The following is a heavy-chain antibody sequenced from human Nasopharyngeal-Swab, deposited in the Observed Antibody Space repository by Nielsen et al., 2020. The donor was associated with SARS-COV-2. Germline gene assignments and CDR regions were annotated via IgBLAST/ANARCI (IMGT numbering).Heavy chain of an antibody. V-gene: IGHV1-8*01. D-gene: IGHD1-26*01. J-gene: IGHJ2*01. CDR3: ARGVGGYFDL. Sequence: ASVKVSCKASGYTFTSHYINWVRQATGQGLEWMGWINPHIGNTGYAQKFQGRVTMTRNTSISTAYMELNSLRSEDTAVYYCARGVGGYFDLWGRGTLVTVSS. CDR2: INPHIGNT. CDR1: GYTFTSHY.